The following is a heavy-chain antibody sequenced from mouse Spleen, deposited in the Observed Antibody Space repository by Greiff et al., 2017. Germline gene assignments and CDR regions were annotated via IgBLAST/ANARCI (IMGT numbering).Heavy chain of an antibody. CDR1: GFTFSNYA. Sequence: EVMLVESGGGLVKLGGSLKLSCAASGFTFSNYAMSWVRQTPERRLEWVATISSGGGITYYPDSVKGRFTISRDNAKNTLYLQMSSLKSEDTAMYYCARQGYSDYDWFAYWGQGTLVTVSA. CDR3: ARQGYSDYDWFAY. V-gene: IGHV5-9*01. J-gene: IGHJ3*01. D-gene: IGHD2-4*01. CDR2: ISSGGGIT.